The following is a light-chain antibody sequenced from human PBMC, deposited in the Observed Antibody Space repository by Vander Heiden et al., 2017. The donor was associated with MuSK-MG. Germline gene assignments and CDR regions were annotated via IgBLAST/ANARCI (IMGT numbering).Light chain of an antibody. CDR2: AAS. Sequence: DIQITQSASSRPRSVGDRVTITCRASQDITSSLDWYQQKPAKAPKLLLNAASRLETWVPSRFSGSGSGTDFSLTISSLQPEECATYYCQQEDSTPVTFGGGTKVDIK. J-gene: IGKJ4*01. V-gene: IGKV1-NL1*01. CDR1: QDITSS. CDR3: QQEDSTPVT.